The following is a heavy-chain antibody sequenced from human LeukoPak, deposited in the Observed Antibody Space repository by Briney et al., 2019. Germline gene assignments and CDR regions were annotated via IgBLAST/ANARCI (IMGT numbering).Heavy chain of an antibody. D-gene: IGHD2-2*01. Sequence: SETLSLTCSVSSGSLSSHYWSWIRQPPGKGLELIGHIHDTGSTFYNPSLRGRVTISLDTSNNQFSLKLTSMTAADTAVYYCARFSSGCSTSSCYLTYWGQGTLVTVSS. CDR1: SGSLSSHY. CDR2: IHDTGST. CDR3: ARFSSGCSTSSCYLTY. V-gene: IGHV4-59*11. J-gene: IGHJ4*02.